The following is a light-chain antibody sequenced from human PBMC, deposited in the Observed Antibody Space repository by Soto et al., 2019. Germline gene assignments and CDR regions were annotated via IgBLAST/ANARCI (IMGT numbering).Light chain of an antibody. CDR3: MQALQSPCT. CDR2: LGS. J-gene: IGKJ1*01. CDR1: QSLLHSNGYNY. V-gene: IGKV2-28*01. Sequence: DIVMTQSPLSLPVTPGEPASISCRSSQSLLHSNGYNYLDWYLQKPGQSPQLLIYLGSNRASGVPDRFSCSGSGTDFTLKISIVESEDVGVYYCMQALQSPCTFGQGTKVEIK.